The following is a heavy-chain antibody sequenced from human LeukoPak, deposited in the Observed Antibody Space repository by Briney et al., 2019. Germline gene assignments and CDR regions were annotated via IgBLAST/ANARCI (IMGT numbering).Heavy chain of an antibody. V-gene: IGHV3-74*01. CDR2: INSDGSST. J-gene: IGHJ6*02. Sequence: GGSLRLSCAASGFTFSSYWMHCVRQAPGKGLVWVSRINSDGSSTSYADSVKGRFTISRDNAKNTLYLQMNSLRAEDTAVYYCARDPITIFGVVIYYGMDVWGQGTTVTVSS. CDR1: GFTFSSYW. CDR3: ARDPITIFGVVIYYGMDV. D-gene: IGHD3-3*01.